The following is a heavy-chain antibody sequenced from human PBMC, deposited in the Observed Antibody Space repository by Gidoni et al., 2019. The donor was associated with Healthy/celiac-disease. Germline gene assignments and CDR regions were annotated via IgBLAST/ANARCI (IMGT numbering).Heavy chain of an antibody. CDR1: GFTFRSYS. CDR3: ARDQLPYYYDSSGYPAEYFQH. J-gene: IGHJ1*01. Sequence: EVQLVESGGGLVQPGGSLRLSCAASGFTFRSYSMNWVRQAPGKGLEWVSYISSSSSTIYYADSGKGRFTISRDNAKNSLYLQMNSLRDEDTAVYYCARDQLPYYYDSSGYPAEYFQHWGQGTLVTVSS. D-gene: IGHD3-22*01. CDR2: ISSSSSTI. V-gene: IGHV3-48*02.